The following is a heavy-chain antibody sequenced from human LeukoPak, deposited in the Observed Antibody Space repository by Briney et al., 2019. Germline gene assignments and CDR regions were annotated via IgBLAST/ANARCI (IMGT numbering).Heavy chain of an antibody. V-gene: IGHV4-4*02. Sequence: SGTLSLTCAVSGGSIMTTNWWSWVRQPPGKGLEWIGEVHLSGATNYNPSLESRVSMSIDTSKNQMSLKLTSVTAADTAIYFCTREPGTFSPFAFWGQGTLVTVSS. CDR2: VHLSGAT. D-gene: IGHD1-26*01. CDR1: GGSIMTTNW. J-gene: IGHJ4*02. CDR3: TREPGTFSPFAF.